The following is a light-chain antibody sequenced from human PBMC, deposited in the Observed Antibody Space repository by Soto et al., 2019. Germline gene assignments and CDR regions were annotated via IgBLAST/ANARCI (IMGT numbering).Light chain of an antibody. J-gene: IGKJ1*01. Sequence: DLEMTPSPSPLSASVGDIVTITCRASQSISSYLNWYQQKPGKAPKLLIYAASSLQSGVPSRFSGSGSGTDFTLTISSLQPEDFATYYCQQRAAFGQGTKVDIK. CDR3: QQRAA. CDR1: QSISSY. CDR2: AAS. V-gene: IGKV1-39*01.